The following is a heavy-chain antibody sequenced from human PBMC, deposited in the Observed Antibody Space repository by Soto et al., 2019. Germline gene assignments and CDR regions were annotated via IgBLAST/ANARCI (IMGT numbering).Heavy chain of an antibody. V-gene: IGHV3-9*01. CDR2: ISWNSGSI. D-gene: IGHD6-13*01. J-gene: IGHJ4*02. CDR3: AKDKVMRRSWTDYFDY. Sequence: EVQLVESGGGLVQPGRSLRLSCAASGFTFDDYAMHWVRHAPGKGLEWVSGISWNSGSIGYADSVKGRFTISRDNAKNSLYQQMNSLRAEDTALYYCAKDKVMRRSWTDYFDYWGQGTLVTVSS. CDR1: GFTFDDYA.